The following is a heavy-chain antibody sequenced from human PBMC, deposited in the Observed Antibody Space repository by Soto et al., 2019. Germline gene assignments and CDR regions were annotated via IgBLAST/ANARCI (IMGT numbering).Heavy chain of an antibody. D-gene: IGHD3-10*01. CDR1: GFAVRHNY. Sequence: EVQLVESGGGLVQPGGSLRLSCTASGFAVRHNYMTWVRQAPGKGLEWVSLIYSGGDTAYADSVKGRFTISRHTSQNTLYRQMNSLRAEDTAVYYCARKTDSIPSGGDVWGKGTGVTVSS. V-gene: IGHV3-53*04. J-gene: IGHJ6*04. CDR2: IYSGGDT. CDR3: ARKTDSIPSGGDV.